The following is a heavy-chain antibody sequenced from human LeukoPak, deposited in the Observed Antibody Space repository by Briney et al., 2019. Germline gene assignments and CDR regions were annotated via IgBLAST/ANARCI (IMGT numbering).Heavy chain of an antibody. CDR3: AKPYTAMVV. D-gene: IGHD5-18*01. CDR1: GFTFSSYA. V-gene: IGHV3-23*01. Sequence: PGGSLRLSCAASGFTFSSYAMSWVRQAPGKGLEWVLALRGSGGSTYYADSVKGRFTISRDNSKNTLYLQMNSLRAEDTAVYYCAKPYTAMVVWGQGTLVTVSS. J-gene: IGHJ4*02. CDR2: LRGSGGST.